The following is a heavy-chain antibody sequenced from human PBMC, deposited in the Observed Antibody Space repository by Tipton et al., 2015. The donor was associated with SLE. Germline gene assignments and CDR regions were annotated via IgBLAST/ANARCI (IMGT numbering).Heavy chain of an antibody. D-gene: IGHD6-13*01. CDR3: ARGLYSSSWHIDS. Sequence: SLRLSCVTSGFSFSVYAMNWVRQAPGKGLEWVSVFYSGGTTYYSDSVKGRFTISRDNSKNTLYLQMNSLRTEDTALYYCARGLYSSSWHIDSWGQGTLVTVSS. V-gene: IGHV3-53*05. J-gene: IGHJ4*02. CDR2: FYSGGTT. CDR1: GFSFSVYA.